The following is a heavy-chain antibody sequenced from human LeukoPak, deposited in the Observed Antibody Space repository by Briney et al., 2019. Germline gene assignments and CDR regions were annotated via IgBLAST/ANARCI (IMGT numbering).Heavy chain of an antibody. D-gene: IGHD3-10*01. CDR3: ARDAYYGSGSYYNPANGMDV. J-gene: IGHJ6*02. V-gene: IGHV4-59*01. Sequence: PSETLSLTCTVSGGSINSFYWSWIRQPPGKGLEWIGYIYYSGSTNYNPSLKSRVTISVDTSKNQFSLKLSSVTAADTAVYYCARDAYYGSGSYYNPANGMDVWGQGTTVTVSS. CDR2: IYYSGST. CDR1: GGSINSFY.